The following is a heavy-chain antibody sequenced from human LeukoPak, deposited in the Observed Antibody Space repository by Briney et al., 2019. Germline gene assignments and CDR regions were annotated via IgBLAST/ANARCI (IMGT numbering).Heavy chain of an antibody. V-gene: IGHV1-2*02. D-gene: IGHD3-22*01. CDR1: GYTFTGYY. CDR3: ARGGNIYYDSSGYSY. J-gene: IGHJ4*02. CDR2: INPNSGGT. Sequence: ASVKVSCKASGYTFTGYYMHWVRQASGQGLEWMGWINPNSGGTNYAQKFQGRVTMTRDTSISTAYVELSRLRSDDTAVYYCARGGNIYYDSSGYSYWGQGTLVTVSS.